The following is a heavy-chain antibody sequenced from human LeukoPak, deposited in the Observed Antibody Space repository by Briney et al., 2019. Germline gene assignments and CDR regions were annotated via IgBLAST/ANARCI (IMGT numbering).Heavy chain of an antibody. CDR3: ARGDGASYYYYYGMDV. Sequence: ASVKVSCKASGYTFTSYAMHWVRQAPGQRLEWMGWINAGNGNTKYSQKFQGRVTITRDTSASTAYMELSSLRSEDTAVYYCARGDGASYYYYYGMDVWGQGTTVTVSS. D-gene: IGHD4/OR15-4a*01. CDR2: INAGNGNT. CDR1: GYTFTSYA. V-gene: IGHV1-3*01. J-gene: IGHJ6*02.